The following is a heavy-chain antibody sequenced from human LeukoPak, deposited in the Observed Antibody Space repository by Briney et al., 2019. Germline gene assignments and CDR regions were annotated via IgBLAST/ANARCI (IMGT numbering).Heavy chain of an antibody. V-gene: IGHV3-15*07. CDR1: GFTFSNAW. CDR2: IRSNSDGGTI. D-gene: IGHD3-22*01. J-gene: IGHJ5*02. CDR3: ATDFYDST. Sequence: GGSLRLSYATSGFTFSNAWMNWVRQAPGKGLEWVGRIRSNSDGGTIDYAAPVKGRFTLSRDDSKTTLYLQMNSLQTEDTAVYYCATDFYDSTWGQGTLVTVSS.